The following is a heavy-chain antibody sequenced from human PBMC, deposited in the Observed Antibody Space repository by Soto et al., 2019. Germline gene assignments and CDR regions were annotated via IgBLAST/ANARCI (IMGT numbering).Heavy chain of an antibody. CDR1: GFTFSDHY. V-gene: IGHV3-72*01. CDR3: PRGLLGGAPSYTFHGMDV. CDR2: SRNRVNSHTT. Sequence: EVQLVESGGGLVQPGGSLRLSCAASGFTFSDHYMDWVRQAPGKGLEWVARSRNRVNSHTTEYAASVKGRFTISRDESKSSLYLQMNSLKIEDTAVYYCPRGLLGGAPSYTFHGMDVWGQGTTVTVSS. D-gene: IGHD1-26*01. J-gene: IGHJ6*01.